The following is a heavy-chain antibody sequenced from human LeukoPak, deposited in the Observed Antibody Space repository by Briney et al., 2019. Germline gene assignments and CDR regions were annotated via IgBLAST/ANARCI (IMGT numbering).Heavy chain of an antibody. J-gene: IGHJ4*02. CDR1: GYTFTSYD. Sequence: ASVKVSCKASGYTFTSYDINWVRQATGQGLEWMGWMNPNSGNTGYAQKFQGRVTMTRNTSISTAYMELCSLRSEDTAVYYCARGLWRTNGVFLGYWGQGTLVTVSS. CDR2: MNPNSGNT. CDR3: ARGLWRTNGVFLGY. V-gene: IGHV1-8*01. D-gene: IGHD2-8*01.